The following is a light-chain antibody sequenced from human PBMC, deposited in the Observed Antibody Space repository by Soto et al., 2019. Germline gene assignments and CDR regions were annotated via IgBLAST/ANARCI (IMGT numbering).Light chain of an antibody. CDR3: AAWDDGLKGPL. J-gene: IGLJ2*01. Sequence: QSALTQPPSASATPGQTVTISCSGSRPNIGSNKVSWYQQLPGAAPKLLMINDNLRPSGVSDRFSGSKSGTSASLAISGLQTEDEADYYCAAWDDGLKGPLFGGGTKLTVL. CDR2: NDN. V-gene: IGLV1-44*01. CDR1: RPNIGSNK.